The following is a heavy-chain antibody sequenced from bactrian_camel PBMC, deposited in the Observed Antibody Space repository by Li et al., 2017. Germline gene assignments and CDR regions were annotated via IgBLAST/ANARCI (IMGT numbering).Heavy chain of an antibody. D-gene: IGHD3*01. V-gene: IGHV3S53*01. CDR3: AQASRGMEPGTHLSPNQYTY. CDR2: LDSDGVT. CDR1: GNSPRRSSC. J-gene: IGHJ4*01. Sequence: SCAAAGNSPRRSSCMAWFRQAPGKKREGIASLDSDGVTKYANSVRGRFTISRDRSKNAVYLQMDSLKAEDTAMYYCAQASRGMEPGTHLSPNQYTYWGQGTQVTVS.